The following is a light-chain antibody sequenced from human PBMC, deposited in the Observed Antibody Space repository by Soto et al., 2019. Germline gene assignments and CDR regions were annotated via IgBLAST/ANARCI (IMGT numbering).Light chain of an antibody. Sequence: EIVLTQSPGTLSLSPGERATLSCRASQSVSSSYLAWYQQKPGQAPRLLIYGASSRATGIPDRFSGSGSGTDFTLTISRLEPEDFAVYYCQQYPGYTFGQGTKLEI. CDR2: GAS. V-gene: IGKV3-20*01. CDR1: QSVSSSY. J-gene: IGKJ2*01. CDR3: QQYPGYT.